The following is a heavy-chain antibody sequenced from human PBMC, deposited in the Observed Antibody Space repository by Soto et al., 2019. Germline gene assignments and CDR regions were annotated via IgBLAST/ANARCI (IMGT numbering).Heavy chain of an antibody. D-gene: IGHD2-2*01. CDR1: GFTFSSYA. CDR3: AKDGGYCSSTSCSYYYYGMDV. J-gene: IGHJ6*02. Sequence: VGSLRLSCAASGFTFSSYAMSWVRQAPGKGLEWVSAISGSGGSTYYADSVKGRFTISRDNSKNTLYLQMNSLRAEDTAVYYCAKDGGYCSSTSCSYYYYGMDVWGQGTTVTVSS. V-gene: IGHV3-23*01. CDR2: ISGSGGST.